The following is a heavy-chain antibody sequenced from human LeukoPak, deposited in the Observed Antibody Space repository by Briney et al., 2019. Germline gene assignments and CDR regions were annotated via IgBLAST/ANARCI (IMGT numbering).Heavy chain of an antibody. CDR2: ISSSSSTI. CDR3: ARSRVGATDY. V-gene: IGHV3-48*04. CDR1: GFTFSSYS. D-gene: IGHD1-26*01. J-gene: IGHJ4*02. Sequence: GGSLRLSCAASGFTFSSYSMNWVRQAPGKGLEWVSYISSSSSTIYYADSVKGRFTISRDNAKNSLYLQMNSLRAEDTAVYYCARSRVGATDYWGQGTLVTVSS.